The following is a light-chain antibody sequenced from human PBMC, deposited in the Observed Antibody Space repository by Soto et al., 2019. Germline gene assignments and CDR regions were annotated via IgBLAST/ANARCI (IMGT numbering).Light chain of an antibody. V-gene: IGKV3-11*01. CDR2: DAS. CDR3: QQRSKGLT. J-gene: IGKJ4*01. Sequence: LSCRASQSVSNYLAWYQQKPGQAPRLLIYDASKRATGIPGRFSGSWSGTDFTLTIISLEPEDFAVYYCQQRSKGLTFGGGTKVDIK. CDR1: QSVSNY.